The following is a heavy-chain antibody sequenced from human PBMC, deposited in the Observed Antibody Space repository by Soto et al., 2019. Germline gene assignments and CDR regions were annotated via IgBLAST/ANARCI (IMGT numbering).Heavy chain of an antibody. J-gene: IGHJ6*02. Sequence: GGSLRLSCAASGFTFSSYEMNWVRQAPGKGLEWVSYISSSGGTIYYADSVKGRFTISRDNAKNSLFLQMNSLRAEDTAVYYCAREARGYDILTGYPSRYGLDVWGQGATVTVSS. CDR3: AREARGYDILTGYPSRYGLDV. CDR1: GFTFSSYE. CDR2: ISSSGGTI. V-gene: IGHV3-48*03. D-gene: IGHD3-9*01.